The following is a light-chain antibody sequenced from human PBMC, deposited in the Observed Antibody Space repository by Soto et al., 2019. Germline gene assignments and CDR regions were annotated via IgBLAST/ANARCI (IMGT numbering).Light chain of an antibody. CDR3: SSYTSRSTPYF. Sequence: QSALTQPASVSGSPGQSITISCTGTSSDVGAYNYVSWYQQHPGKAPKLMIYDVSNRPSGISNRFSGSKSGNTASLTISGLQAEDEADYYCSSYTSRSTPYFFGTVTKLTVL. CDR2: DVS. J-gene: IGLJ1*01. CDR1: SSDVGAYNY. V-gene: IGLV2-14*01.